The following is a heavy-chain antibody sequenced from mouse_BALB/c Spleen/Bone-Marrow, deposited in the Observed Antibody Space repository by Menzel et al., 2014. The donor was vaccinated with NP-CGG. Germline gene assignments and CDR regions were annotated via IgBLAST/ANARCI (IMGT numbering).Heavy chain of an antibody. CDR2: IYPGNSDT. CDR1: GYTFTSYW. Sequence: VQLQQSGTVLARPGASVKMSCKAPGYTFTSYWMHWVKQRPGQGLEWIGAIYPGNSDTSYNQKFKGKAKLTAVTSTSTAYMELSSLTNEDSAVYYCTHGYDYYAMDYWGQGTSVTVSS. CDR3: THGYDYYAMDY. D-gene: IGHD2-2*01. J-gene: IGHJ4*01. V-gene: IGHV1-5*01.